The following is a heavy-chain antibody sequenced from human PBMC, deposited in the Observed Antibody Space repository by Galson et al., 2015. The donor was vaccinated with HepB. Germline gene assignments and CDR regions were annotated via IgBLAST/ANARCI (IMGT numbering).Heavy chain of an antibody. Sequence: SVKVSCKASGGTFSSYAISWVRQAPGQGLEWMGRIIPILGIANYAQKFQGRVTITADKSTSTASMELSSLRSEDTAVYYCARDPLVAQGSGSYYQGDLDYWGQGTLVTVSS. J-gene: IGHJ4*02. V-gene: IGHV1-69*04. D-gene: IGHD3-10*01. CDR3: ARDPLVAQGSGSYYQGDLDY. CDR2: IIPILGIA. CDR1: GGTFSSYA.